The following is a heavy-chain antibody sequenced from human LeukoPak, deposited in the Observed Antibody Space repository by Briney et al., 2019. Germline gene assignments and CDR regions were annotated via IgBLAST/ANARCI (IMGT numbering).Heavy chain of an antibody. D-gene: IGHD5-24*01. CDR2: ISTSSSYI. CDR3: ARGEYHQDGIGTNRFDN. V-gene: IGHV3-21*06. Sequence: GGSLRLSCAASGFTFSSYSMNWVRQAPGKGLEWVSSISTSSSYIYYADSVKGRFTISRDNAKNSVFLQMTSLRPEDTAVYYCARGEYHQDGIGTNRFDNWGQGALVTVSS. J-gene: IGHJ4*02. CDR1: GFTFSSYS.